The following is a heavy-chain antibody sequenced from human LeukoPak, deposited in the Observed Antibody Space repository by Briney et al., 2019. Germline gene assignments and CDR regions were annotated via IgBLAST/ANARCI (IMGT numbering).Heavy chain of an antibody. V-gene: IGHV4-4*02. CDR1: GGSISSSNW. J-gene: IGHJ4*02. CDR2: IYHSGST. D-gene: IGHD2-15*01. Sequence: SETLSLTCAVSGGSISSSNWWSWVRQPPGKGLEWIGEIYHSGSTNYNPSLKSRVTISVDTSKNQFSLKLSSVAAADTAMYYCARSPRGCSGGSCYDYWGQGTLVTVSP. CDR3: ARSPRGCSGGSCYDY.